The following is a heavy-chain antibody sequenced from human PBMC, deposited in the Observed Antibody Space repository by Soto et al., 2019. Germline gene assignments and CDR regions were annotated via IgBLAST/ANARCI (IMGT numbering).Heavy chain of an antibody. V-gene: IGHV4-4*02. Sequence: QVQLQESGPGLVKPSGTLSLTCAVSGGSISNNNWWTWVRQPPGMALEWIGDVYHSGTTHYNPSFTTRVTISVDKSKNQFSLNLSSLTAADTAVYYCASFTSNWFDPGGQGTLVTVSS. CDR3: ASFTSNWFDP. CDR2: VYHSGTT. CDR1: GGSISNNNW. J-gene: IGHJ5*02.